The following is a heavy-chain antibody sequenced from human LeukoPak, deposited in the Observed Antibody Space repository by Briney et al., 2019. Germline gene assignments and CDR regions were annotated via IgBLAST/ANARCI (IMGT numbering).Heavy chain of an antibody. J-gene: IGHJ4*02. CDR1: GFTFSIYT. V-gene: IGHV3-21*03. Sequence: PGGSLTLSCAASGFTFSIYTINWVRQAPGKGLEGVSYINTSRCYIYYADSVKGRLTISRDNAKNSVYLQMNSLRAEDTAVYYCTTVARYCSGGSCYSGYYWGQGTLVTVSS. CDR2: INTSRCYI. CDR3: TTVARYCSGGSCYSGYY. D-gene: IGHD2-15*01.